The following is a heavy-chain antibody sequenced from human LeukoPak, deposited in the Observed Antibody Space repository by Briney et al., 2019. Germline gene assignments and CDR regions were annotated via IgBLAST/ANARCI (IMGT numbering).Heavy chain of an antibody. D-gene: IGHD1-7*01. V-gene: IGHV1-8*01. J-gene: IGHJ6*03. CDR3: ARSNWNYPNYYYYYYMDV. CDR1: GYTFTSYD. CDR2: MNPNSGNT. Sequence: ASVKVSCKAPGYTFTSYDINWVRQATGQGLEWMGWMNPNSGNTGYAQKFQGRVTMTRNTSISTAYMELSSLRSEDTAVYYCARSNWNYPNYYYYYYMDVWGKGTTVTVSS.